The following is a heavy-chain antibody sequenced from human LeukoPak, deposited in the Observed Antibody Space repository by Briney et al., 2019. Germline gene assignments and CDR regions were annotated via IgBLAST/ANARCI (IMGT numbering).Heavy chain of an antibody. V-gene: IGHV4-34*01. CDR3: ARGKGSGWTFDY. Sequence: SETLSLTCAVYGGSFSGYYWTWIRQPPGKGLEWIGEINHSGSTNYNPSLKSLVTISVDTSKNQLSLKLSSVTAADTAVYYCARGKGSGWTFDYWGQGTLVTVSS. CDR1: GGSFSGYY. D-gene: IGHD6-19*01. J-gene: IGHJ4*02. CDR2: INHSGST.